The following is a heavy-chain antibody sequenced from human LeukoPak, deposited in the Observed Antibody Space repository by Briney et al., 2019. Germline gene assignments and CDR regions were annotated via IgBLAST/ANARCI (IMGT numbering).Heavy chain of an antibody. CDR1: GXTFSSYD. J-gene: IGHJ4*02. CDR2: IDTAGKT. Sequence: GGSLRLSCAASGXTFSSYDMHWVRQPTGKGLEWVSAIDTAGKTYYPGSVKGRFTISRDNAKNSLYLQMNSLRDEDTAVYYCARTRGTGPGGHFDYWGLGTLVTVSS. CDR3: ARTRGTGPGGHFDY. D-gene: IGHD3/OR15-3a*01. V-gene: IGHV3-13*04.